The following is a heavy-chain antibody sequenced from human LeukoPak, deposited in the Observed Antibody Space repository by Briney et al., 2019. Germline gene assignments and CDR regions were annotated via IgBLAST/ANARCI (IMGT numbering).Heavy chain of an antibody. CDR3: ARVKRYCSSTSCPLDY. CDR1: GGSFSGYY. Sequence: SETLSLTCAVYGGSFSGYYWSWICQPPGKGLEWIGEINHSGSTNYNPSLKSRVTISVDTSKNQFSLKLSSVTAADTAVYYCARVKRYCSSTSCPLDYWGQGTLVTVSS. V-gene: IGHV4-34*01. CDR2: INHSGST. D-gene: IGHD2-2*01. J-gene: IGHJ4*02.